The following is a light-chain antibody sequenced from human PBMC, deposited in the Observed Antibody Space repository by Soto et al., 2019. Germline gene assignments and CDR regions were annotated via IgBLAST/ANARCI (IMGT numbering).Light chain of an antibody. J-gene: IGKJ2*01. CDR2: VAS. Sequence: DIQMTQSPSSLSASVGDRVTITCRASQVINRFLNWYRQRPGRAPELLISVASSLQSGVPSRFSGSGSGTDFTLTISSLQPEDFATYYCQQYYSYPPTFGQGTKLEIK. CDR3: QQYYSYPPT. V-gene: IGKV1-39*01. CDR1: QVINRF.